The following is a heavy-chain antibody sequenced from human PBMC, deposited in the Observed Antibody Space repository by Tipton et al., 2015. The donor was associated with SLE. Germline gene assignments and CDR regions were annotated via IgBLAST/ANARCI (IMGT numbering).Heavy chain of an antibody. CDR1: GDSISSSGHY. CDR2: IYYSGIT. V-gene: IGHV4-39*07. CDR3: ARDISSWFDAFDI. J-gene: IGHJ3*02. D-gene: IGHD6-13*01. Sequence: TLSLTCTVSGDSISSSGHYWGWIRRPPGKGLESIGYIYYSGITYYNPSLKSRVTISVDTSKNQFSLRLSSVTAADTAVYYCARDISSWFDAFDIWGQGTMVTVSS.